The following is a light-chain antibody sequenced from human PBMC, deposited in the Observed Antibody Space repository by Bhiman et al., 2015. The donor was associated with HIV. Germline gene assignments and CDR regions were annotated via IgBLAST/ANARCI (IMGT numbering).Light chain of an antibody. V-gene: IGLV2-14*03. Sequence: QSALTQPASVSGSPGQSITISCTGTSSNIGNYNSVSWYQHHPGKAPKLMIYDVNKRPSGVSNRFSGAKSGNTASLTISGLQAEDEAHYYCSSYATSNTLLFGGGTKLTVL. CDR3: SSYATSNTLL. CDR2: DVN. J-gene: IGLJ3*02. CDR1: SSNIGNYNS.